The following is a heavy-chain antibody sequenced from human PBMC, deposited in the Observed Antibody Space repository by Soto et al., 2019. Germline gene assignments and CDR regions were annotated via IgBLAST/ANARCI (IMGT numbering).Heavy chain of an antibody. CDR3: ARATPQDYFDY. Sequence: QVQLQESGPRLVKPSQTLSLTCTVSGGSISSGGYYWSWIRQHPGKVLEWIVYIYYSGSTYYNPSLKSRVTISVDTSKNQFSLKLSSVTAADTVVYYCARATPQDYFDYWGQGTLVTVSS. V-gene: IGHV4-31*03. J-gene: IGHJ4*02. D-gene: IGHD2-15*01. CDR2: IYYSGST. CDR1: GGSISSGGYY.